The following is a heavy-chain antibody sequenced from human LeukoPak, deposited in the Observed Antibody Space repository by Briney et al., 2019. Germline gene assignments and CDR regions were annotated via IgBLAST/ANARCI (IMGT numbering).Heavy chain of an antibody. Sequence: ASVKVSCKAWGYTFTGYYMPCVRPDSGQGLVWMGCINPNSGGTNYAQKFQGRVTMTRDTSISTAYMELSRLRSDDTAVYYCARGGRLSGWSYYDSSGYYYSWGQGTLVTVSS. D-gene: IGHD3-22*01. CDR2: INPNSGGT. J-gene: IGHJ4*02. CDR3: ARGGRLSGWSYYDSSGYYYS. V-gene: IGHV1-2*02. CDR1: GYTFTGYY.